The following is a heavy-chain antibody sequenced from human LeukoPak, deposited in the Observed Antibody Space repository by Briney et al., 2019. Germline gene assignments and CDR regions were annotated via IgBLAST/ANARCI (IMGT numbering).Heavy chain of an antibody. CDR3: AREWDYGGNSLHNWFDP. D-gene: IGHD4-23*01. CDR2: ISAYNGNT. J-gene: IGHJ5*02. CDR1: GYTFTSYG. V-gene: IGHV1-18*01. Sequence: ASVKVSCKASGYTFTSYGISWVRQAPGQGLEWMGWISAYNGNTNYAQKLQGRVTMTADTSTSTAYMELRSLRSDDTAVHYCAREWDYGGNSLHNWFDPWGQGTLVTVSS.